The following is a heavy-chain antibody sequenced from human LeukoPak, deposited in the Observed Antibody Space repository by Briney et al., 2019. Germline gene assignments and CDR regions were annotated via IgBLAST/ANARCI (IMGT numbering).Heavy chain of an antibody. D-gene: IGHD6-13*01. CDR2: LYYSGRT. CDR1: GASISSSSYY. Sequence: SETLSLTCTVSGASISSSSYYWGWIRQPPGKGLEWIGSLYYSGRTYYNPSLKSRVTISVDKSKNQFSLKLSSVTAADTAVYYCARSSSSWIFDYWGQGTLVTVSS. V-gene: IGHV4-39*07. J-gene: IGHJ4*02. CDR3: ARSSSSWIFDY.